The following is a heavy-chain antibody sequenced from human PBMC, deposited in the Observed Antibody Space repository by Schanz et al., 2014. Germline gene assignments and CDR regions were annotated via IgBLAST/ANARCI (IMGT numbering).Heavy chain of an antibody. V-gene: IGHV3-11*04. D-gene: IGHD1-1*01. CDR2: ISSGGTTT. Sequence: VPLVESGGGLVKPGGSLRLSCAASGFIFSDYYMAWIRQAPGKGPEYVSYISSGGTTTYHSDSVKGRFTISRDNAMNSLFLQMNSLRPEDTAVYYCARGRVLESWGQGTLVTVSS. J-gene: IGHJ5*02. CDR1: GFIFSDYY. CDR3: ARGRVLES.